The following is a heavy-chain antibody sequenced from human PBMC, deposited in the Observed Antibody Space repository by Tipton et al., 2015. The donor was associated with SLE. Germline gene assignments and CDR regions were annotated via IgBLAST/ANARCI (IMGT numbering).Heavy chain of an antibody. CDR1: GFSFSAYD. Sequence: SLRLSCAASGFSFSAYDMQWVRQAPGKGLEWVANIKEDGSEKYYVDSVKGRFTISRDNAKNSLYLQMNSLRAEDTAVYYCARGIAVWGQGTLVTVSS. CDR3: ARGIAV. D-gene: IGHD6-19*01. J-gene: IGHJ4*02. V-gene: IGHV3-7*01. CDR2: IKEDGSEK.